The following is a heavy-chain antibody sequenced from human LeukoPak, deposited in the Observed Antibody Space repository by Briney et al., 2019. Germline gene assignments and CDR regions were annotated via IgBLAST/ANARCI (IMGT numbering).Heavy chain of an antibody. CDR3: ARDLGIVVVPAAIYYYYGMDV. Sequence: ASVKVSCKASGYTFTGCYMHWVRQAPGQGLEWMGWINPNSGGTNYAQKFQGRVTMTRDTSISTAYMELSRLRSDDTAVYYCARDLGIVVVPAAIYYYYGMDVWGQGTTVTVSS. J-gene: IGHJ6*02. CDR2: INPNSGGT. V-gene: IGHV1-2*02. CDR1: GYTFTGCY. D-gene: IGHD2-2*03.